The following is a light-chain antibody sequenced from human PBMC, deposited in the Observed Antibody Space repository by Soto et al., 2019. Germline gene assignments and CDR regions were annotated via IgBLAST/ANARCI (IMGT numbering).Light chain of an antibody. V-gene: IGKV3-20*01. CDR3: QPYRSSPQT. J-gene: IGKJ1*01. CDR1: QSVNSNC. Sequence: EIVLTQSPGTLPLSPGEGATLSCRASQSVNSNCLAWYQQKPGQAPRLLIYSASSRATGIPDKFSGSGSGTDFTLTVDRLEPEDFAVYYFQPYRSSPQTFGRGTNVEIK. CDR2: SAS.